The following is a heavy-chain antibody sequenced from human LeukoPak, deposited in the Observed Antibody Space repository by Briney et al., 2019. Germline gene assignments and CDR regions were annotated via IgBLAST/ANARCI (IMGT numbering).Heavy chain of an antibody. CDR2: FSGSGGST. D-gene: IGHD4-11*01. V-gene: IGHV3-23*01. J-gene: IGHJ6*03. CDR3: AKATDYSNYYYYYYMDV. Sequence: GGSLRLSCAASGFTFSSYAMSWVRQAPGKGLEWVSAFSGSGGSTYYADSVKGRFTISRDNSKNTLYLQMNSLRAEDTAVYYCAKATDYSNYYYYYYMDVWGKGTTVTVSS. CDR1: GFTFSSYA.